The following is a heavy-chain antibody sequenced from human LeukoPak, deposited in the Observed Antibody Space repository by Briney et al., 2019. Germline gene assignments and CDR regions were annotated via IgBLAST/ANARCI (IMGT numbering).Heavy chain of an antibody. CDR1: GFTFSTYG. CDR2: IWYDGSKT. CDR3: ARDTAQRAFDI. D-gene: IGHD6-25*01. Sequence: GSLELFLAAAGFTFSTYGMQLGRQSPGKGLEWVAVIWYDGSKTHYRDSVKGRFTISRDNSKNTLYLEMNSLRAEDTAVYYCARDTAQRAFDIWGQGTMVTVSS. J-gene: IGHJ3*02. V-gene: IGHV3-33*08.